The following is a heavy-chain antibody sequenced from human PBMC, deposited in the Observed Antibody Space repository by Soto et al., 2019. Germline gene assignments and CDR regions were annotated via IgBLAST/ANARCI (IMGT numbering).Heavy chain of an antibody. Sequence: PGGSLRLSCAASGFTFSSYGMHWVRQAPGKGLEWVAVIWYDGSNKYYADSVKGRFTISRDNSKNTLYLQMNSLRAEDSALYYCAKDQYSSSSYYYMDVWGKGTTVTVSS. CDR1: GFTFSSYG. D-gene: IGHD6-6*01. J-gene: IGHJ6*03. V-gene: IGHV3-30*02. CDR2: IWYDGSNK. CDR3: AKDQYSSSSYYYMDV.